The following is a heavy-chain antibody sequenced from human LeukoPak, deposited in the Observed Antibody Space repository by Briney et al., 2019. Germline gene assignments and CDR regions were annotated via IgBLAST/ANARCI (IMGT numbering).Heavy chain of an antibody. CDR1: GYTFTSYG. D-gene: IGHD6-13*01. Sequence: GASVKVSCKASGYTFTSYGITWVRQAPGQGLEWMGWISAYNGNTNYAQKLQGRVTMTTDTSTSTAYMELRSLRSDDTAVYYCARVSSSSWYKGSIYYYMDVWGKGTTVTVSS. CDR3: ARVSSSSWYKGSIYYYMDV. V-gene: IGHV1-18*01. CDR2: ISAYNGNT. J-gene: IGHJ6*03.